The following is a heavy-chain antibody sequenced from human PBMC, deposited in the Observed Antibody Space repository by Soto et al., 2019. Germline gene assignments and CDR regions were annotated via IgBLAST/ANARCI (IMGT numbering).Heavy chain of an antibody. J-gene: IGHJ6*02. CDR2: IYYSGST. V-gene: IGHV4-31*03. D-gene: IGHD2-8*02. CDR1: GGSINSGGYY. CDR3: ARHLVDSKGYHGMDV. Sequence: QVQLQESGPGLVKPSQTLSLICTVSGGSINSGGYYWSWIRQHPEKGLEWIGYIYYSGSTYYNPSLRSRLTISLDTSKNQFSLKLTSVPAADTAVYYCARHLVDSKGYHGMDVGGQGTTVTVSS.